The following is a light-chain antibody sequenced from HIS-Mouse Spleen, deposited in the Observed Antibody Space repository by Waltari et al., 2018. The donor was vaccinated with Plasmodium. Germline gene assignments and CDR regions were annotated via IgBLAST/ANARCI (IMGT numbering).Light chain of an antibody. Sequence: SYELTQPPSVSVSPGQPARITCHGDALPKHSAYWYPQKPGQAPVLVIYKDSERPSGIPERFSGSSSGTTVTLTISGVQAEDEADYYCQSADSSGTYQVFGGGTKLTVL. CDR1: ALPKHS. V-gene: IGLV3-25*03. CDR2: KDS. J-gene: IGLJ2*01. CDR3: QSADSSGTYQV.